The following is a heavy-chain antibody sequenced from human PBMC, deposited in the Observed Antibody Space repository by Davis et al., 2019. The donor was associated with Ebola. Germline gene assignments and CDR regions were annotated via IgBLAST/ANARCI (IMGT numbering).Heavy chain of an antibody. CDR3: ASSWAGWLQGGVYFYYGVDF. CDR2: IYSSGIT. CDR1: DGSIKNNY. D-gene: IGHD5-24*01. Sequence: MPSETLSLTCTVSDGSIKNNYFSWIRQSPGMGLEWIGYIYSSGITNYNPSLKSRVTISIDTSKNQFSLKLSSVTAADTAVYYCASSWAGWLQGGVYFYYGVDFWGQGTTVTVSS. V-gene: IGHV4-59*08. J-gene: IGHJ6*02.